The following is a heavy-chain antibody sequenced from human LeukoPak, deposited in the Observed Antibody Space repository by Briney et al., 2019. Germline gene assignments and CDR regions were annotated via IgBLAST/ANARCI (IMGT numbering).Heavy chain of an antibody. Sequence: GGSLRLSCAASGFTFSSYWMSWVRQAPGKGLEWVSVIYSGGSTWYADSVKGRLTISRDNAKSSLYLQMNSLRAEDTAVYYCARSKSGWQPYYFDYWGQGTLVTVSS. CDR3: ARSKSGWQPYYFDY. D-gene: IGHD3-22*01. V-gene: IGHV3-53*01. J-gene: IGHJ4*02. CDR2: IYSGGST. CDR1: GFTFSSYW.